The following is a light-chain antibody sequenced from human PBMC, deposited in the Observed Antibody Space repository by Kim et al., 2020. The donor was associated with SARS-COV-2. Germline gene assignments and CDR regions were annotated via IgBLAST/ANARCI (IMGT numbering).Light chain of an antibody. Sequence: EIVLTQSPGTLSLSPGERVTLSCRASQSVTGRFLAWYQQKPGQAPRLLIYGASSRATGIPDRFSGSGSGTDFTLTISRLEPEDFAVYYCQQYASSPLTFGGGTKLEI. CDR3: QQYASSPLT. CDR1: QSVTGRF. CDR2: GAS. V-gene: IGKV3-20*01. J-gene: IGKJ4*01.